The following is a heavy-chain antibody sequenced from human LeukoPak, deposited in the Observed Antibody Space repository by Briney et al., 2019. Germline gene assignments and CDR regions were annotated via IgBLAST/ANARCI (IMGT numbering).Heavy chain of an antibody. CDR2: INEEGSEP. V-gene: IGHV3-7*01. CDR3: ARDLGSGAFDI. J-gene: IGHJ3*02. CDR1: GITFSRNW. D-gene: IGHD3-10*01. Sequence: GGSLRLSCSASGITFSRNWMSWVRQVPGKGLEWVANINEEGSEPYYVDSVKGRFTIYRDNAKSLLYLQLNSLRAEDTAVYYCARDLGSGAFDIWGQGTMVTVSS.